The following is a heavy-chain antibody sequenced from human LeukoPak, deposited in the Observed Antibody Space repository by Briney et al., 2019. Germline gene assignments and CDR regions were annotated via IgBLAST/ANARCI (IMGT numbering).Heavy chain of an antibody. CDR3: ARLMFGRGVDY. D-gene: IGHD3-10*02. CDR1: GFTFSRVW. Sequence: GGSLRLSCAASGFTFSRVWIYWVRKAPGKGRECGSSISSSSSYIYYADSVKGRFTISRDNAKNSLSLQMNSLRAEGTAVYYCARLMFGRGVDYWGQGTLVTVSS. V-gene: IGHV3-21*01. CDR2: ISSSSSYI. J-gene: IGHJ4*02.